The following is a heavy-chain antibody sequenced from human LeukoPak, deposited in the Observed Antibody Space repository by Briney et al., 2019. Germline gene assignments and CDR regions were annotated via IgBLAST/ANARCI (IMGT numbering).Heavy chain of an antibody. D-gene: IGHD1-26*01. CDR3: AKHLTATNTYIFFGLDV. CDR1: GHSFKDYG. Sequence: GGSLRLSCAATGHSFKDYGMHWVRQPPGKGLEWVSAINWNGGGTDYADSVKGRFTISRDNAKNSLYLQLSSLRPEDTALYYCAKHLTATNTYIFFGLDVWGQGTSVTVSS. CDR2: INWNGGGT. V-gene: IGHV3-9*01. J-gene: IGHJ6*02.